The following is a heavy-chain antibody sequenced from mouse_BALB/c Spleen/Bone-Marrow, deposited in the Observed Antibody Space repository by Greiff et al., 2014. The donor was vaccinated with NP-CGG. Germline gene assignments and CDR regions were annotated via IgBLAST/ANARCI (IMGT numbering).Heavy chain of an antibody. J-gene: IGHJ1*01. CDR2: FYPGSGRI. CDR3: ARHESYGNYLYFDV. CDR1: GYTFTEYI. D-gene: IGHD2-10*02. V-gene: IGHV1-62-2*01. Sequence: QVQLQQPGAGLVKPGASVKLSCKASGYTFTEYIIHWVKQRSGQGLEWIGWFYPGSGRIKYNEKFKDKATLTADKSSSTVYMELSRLTSEDSAVYFCARHESYGNYLYFDVWGAGTTVTVSS.